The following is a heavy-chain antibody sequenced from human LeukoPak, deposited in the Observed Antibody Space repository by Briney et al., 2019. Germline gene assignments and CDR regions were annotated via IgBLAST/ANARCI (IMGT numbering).Heavy chain of an antibody. J-gene: IGHJ4*02. Sequence: ASVKFSCKASGHTFSSYYIHWVRQATGQGLDWMGVINPSGGSTSYAQRLQGRVTMTRDTSTSTFYMELSSLRSEDTAVYYCARLSLPGTTPFDYWGQGTLVTVSS. CDR2: INPSGGST. D-gene: IGHD1-1*01. CDR3: ARLSLPGTTPFDY. CDR1: GHTFSSYY. V-gene: IGHV1-46*04.